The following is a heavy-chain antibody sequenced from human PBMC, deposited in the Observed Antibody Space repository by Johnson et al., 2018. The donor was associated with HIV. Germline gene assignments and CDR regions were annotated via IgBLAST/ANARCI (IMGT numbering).Heavy chain of an antibody. CDR3: ARDSTLDMVTAFDI. Sequence: VQLVESGGGLVQPGGSLRLSCAVSGFPFSDYWMSWVRQAPGKGLEWVANIKHDGREKYYVDSVKGRFTISRDNAKNSLYLQMNRLRADDTAVYYCARDSTLDMVTAFDIWGQGTMVTVS. CDR2: IKHDGREK. V-gene: IGHV3-7*01. CDR1: GFPFSDYW. D-gene: IGHD3-10*01. J-gene: IGHJ3*02.